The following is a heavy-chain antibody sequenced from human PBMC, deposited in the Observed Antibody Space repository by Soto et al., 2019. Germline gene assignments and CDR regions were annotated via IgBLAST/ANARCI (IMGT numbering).Heavy chain of an antibody. Sequence: GGSLRLSCAASGFTFSSYAMTWVRQAPGKGLEWVSSISGSSGGSTNYANSVKGRFTISRDNSKNTLYLRMNSLRPEDTAIYYCARSPMVYVIHLDYWGQGALVTVS. V-gene: IGHV3-23*01. CDR3: ARSPMVYVIHLDY. D-gene: IGHD2-8*01. CDR1: GFTFSSYA. CDR2: ISGSSGGST. J-gene: IGHJ4*02.